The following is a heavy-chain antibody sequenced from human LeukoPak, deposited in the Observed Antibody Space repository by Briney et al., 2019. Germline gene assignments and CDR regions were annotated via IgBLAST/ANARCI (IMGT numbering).Heavy chain of an antibody. Sequence: PSETLSLTCTVSDGSISSSSYYWGWIRQPPGKGLEWIGSIYYSGSTYYNPSLKSRVTISVDTSKNQFSLKLSSVTAADTAVYYCARHPHRSLDYWGQGTLVTVSS. CDR2: IYYSGST. CDR1: DGSISSSSYY. CDR3: ARHPHRSLDY. V-gene: IGHV4-39*01. J-gene: IGHJ4*02.